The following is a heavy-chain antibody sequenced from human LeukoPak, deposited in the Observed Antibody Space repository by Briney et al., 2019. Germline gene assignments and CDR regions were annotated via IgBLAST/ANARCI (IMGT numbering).Heavy chain of an antibody. J-gene: IGHJ4*02. CDR1: GFPLSSLW. V-gene: IGHV3-74*01. D-gene: IGHD5-18*01. CDR2: IACDGCIT. CDR3: ATLNSFSYDY. Sequence: GVSLSLFCAACGFPLSSLWMHWARHPPGRGVVWVSRIACDGCITTYADSVKGRFTISRDNAKTTVYLQINSLRAEDTAVYYCATLNSFSYDYWGQGVLVSVSS.